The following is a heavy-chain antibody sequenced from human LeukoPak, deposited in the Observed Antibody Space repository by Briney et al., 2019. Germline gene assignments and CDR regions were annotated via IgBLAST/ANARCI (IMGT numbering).Heavy chain of an antibody. Sequence: GGSLRLSCAASGFTFSSYEMNWVRQAPGKGLEWVSFISSSGGTIYYADSVKGRFTISRDNADNSLYLQMNSLRAEDTAVYYCARAPGDCGGDCYSALAFDYWGQGTLVTVSS. J-gene: IGHJ4*02. CDR2: ISSSGGTI. CDR3: ARAPGDCGGDCYSALAFDY. D-gene: IGHD2-21*02. V-gene: IGHV3-48*03. CDR1: GFTFSSYE.